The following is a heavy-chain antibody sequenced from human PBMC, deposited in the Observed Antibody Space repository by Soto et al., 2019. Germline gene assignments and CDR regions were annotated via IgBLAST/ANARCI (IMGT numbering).Heavy chain of an antibody. CDR2: INPNSGGT. CDR3: AIPPPYSSGYYYVSYYYGMAV. V-gene: IGHV1-2*02. D-gene: IGHD3-22*01. Sequence: ASVKVSCKASGYTFTGYYMHWVRQAPGQGLEWMGWINPNSGGTNYAQKFQGRVTMTRDTSISTAYMELSRLRPDDTAVYYCAIPPPYSSGYYYVSYYYGMAVWGQGTTVTVSS. J-gene: IGHJ6*02. CDR1: GYTFTGYY.